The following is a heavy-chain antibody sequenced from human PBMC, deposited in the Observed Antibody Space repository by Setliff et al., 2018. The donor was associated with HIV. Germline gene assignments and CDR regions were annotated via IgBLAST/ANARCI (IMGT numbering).Heavy chain of an antibody. CDR3: GRGRSRYYYECSGYYVDY. Sequence: SETLSLTCTVSGGSISGYYWSWIRQPPGKGLEWIGYIYYIGNTNYNPSLKGRVTLSVDTSKNQLSLKLSSVTAADTAVYYCGRGRSRYYYECSGYYVDYWGQGTLVTVSS. CDR1: GGSISGYY. J-gene: IGHJ4*02. D-gene: IGHD3-22*01. V-gene: IGHV4-59*01. CDR2: IYYIGNT.